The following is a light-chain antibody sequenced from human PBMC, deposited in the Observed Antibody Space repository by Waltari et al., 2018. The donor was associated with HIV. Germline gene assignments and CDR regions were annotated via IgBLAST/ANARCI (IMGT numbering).Light chain of an antibody. CDR1: SSNIGADYH. J-gene: IGLJ3*02. V-gene: IGLV1-40*01. CDR2: GNS. CDR3: QSYDRSLSAWV. Sequence: QSVLAQPPSVSGAPGQRVTISCTGSSSNIGADYHVYWYQHLPGTAPKLLIYGNSNRPSGVPNRFSGSKSYTSASLAITGLQAEDEADYYCQSYDRSLSAWVFGGGTRLNVL.